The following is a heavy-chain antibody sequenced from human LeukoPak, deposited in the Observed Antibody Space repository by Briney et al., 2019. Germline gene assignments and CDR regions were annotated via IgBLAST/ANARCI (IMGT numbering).Heavy chain of an antibody. Sequence: GASVKVSCKASGYTFTSYGISWVRQAPGQGLEWMGWISAYNGNTNYAQKLQGRVTMTTDTSTSTAHMELRSLRSDDTAVYYCAREGRYCSSTSCHRSVAFDIWGQGTMVTVSS. J-gene: IGHJ3*02. V-gene: IGHV1-18*01. CDR2: ISAYNGNT. CDR1: GYTFTSYG. CDR3: AREGRYCSSTSCHRSVAFDI. D-gene: IGHD2-2*01.